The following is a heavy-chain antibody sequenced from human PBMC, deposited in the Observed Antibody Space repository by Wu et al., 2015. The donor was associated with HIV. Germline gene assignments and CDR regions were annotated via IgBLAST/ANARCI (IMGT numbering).Heavy chain of an antibody. CDR2: ISAYNGNT. CDR3: ARLSSPSSSWYEGNWFRPR. V-gene: IGHV1-18*01. D-gene: IGHD6-13*01. CDR1: GYTFTSYG. J-gene: IGHJ5*02. Sequence: QVQLVQSGAEVKKPGASVKVSCKASGYTFTSYGISWVRQAPGQGLEWMGWISAYNGNTNYAQKLQGRVTMTTDTSTSTAYMELRSLRSDDTAVYYCARLSSPSSSWYEGNWFRPRGAREPWSTVSS.